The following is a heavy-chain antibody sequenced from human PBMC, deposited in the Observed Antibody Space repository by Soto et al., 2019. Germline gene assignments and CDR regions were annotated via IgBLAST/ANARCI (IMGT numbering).Heavy chain of an antibody. CDR3: ARGRGAAADYFDF. V-gene: IGHV3-11*05. D-gene: IGHD6-13*01. CDR2: ISSSTSHT. J-gene: IGHJ4*02. CDR1: GFTFSDYY. Sequence: QVQLVESGGGLVKPGGSLRLSCAVSGFTFSDYYMTWIRQAPGKGLEWVSDISSSTSHTNYADSVKGRFTISRDNAKNSLFLQMNSLRAEDTAVYYCARGRGAAADYFDFRGQGTLVTVSS.